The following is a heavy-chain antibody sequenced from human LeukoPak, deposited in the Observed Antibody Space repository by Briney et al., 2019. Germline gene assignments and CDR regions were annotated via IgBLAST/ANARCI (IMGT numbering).Heavy chain of an antibody. J-gene: IGHJ4*02. V-gene: IGHV4-4*07. Sequence: PSETLSLACTVSGVSISSYYWSWIRQPAGKGLEWIGRISVSGSTKYNPSLKSRLTISVDKSYNSFSLSLTSVTAADTAFYYCARAAAVTGQFESWGQGTLVTVSS. D-gene: IGHD6-19*01. CDR1: GVSISSYY. CDR2: ISVSGST. CDR3: ARAAAVTGQFES.